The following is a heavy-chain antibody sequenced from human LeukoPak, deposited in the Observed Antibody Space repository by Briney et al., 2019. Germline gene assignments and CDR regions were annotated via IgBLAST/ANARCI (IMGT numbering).Heavy chain of an antibody. D-gene: IGHD3-3*01. V-gene: IGHV3-33*01. CDR2: IWYDGSNK. J-gene: IGHJ4*02. CDR1: GFTFSSYG. Sequence: GGSLRLSCAASGFTFSSYGMHWVRQAPGKGLEWEAVIWYDGSNKYCADSVKGRFTISRDNSKNTLYLQMNSLRAEDTAVYYCARPGITIFGVVPYFDYWGQGTLVTVSS. CDR3: ARPGITIFGVVPYFDY.